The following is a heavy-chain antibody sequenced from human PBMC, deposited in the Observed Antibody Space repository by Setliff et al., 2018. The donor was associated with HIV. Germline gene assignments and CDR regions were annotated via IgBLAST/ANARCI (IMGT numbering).Heavy chain of an antibody. CDR2: ISTSGSA. V-gene: IGHV4-61*09. D-gene: IGHD6-13*01. CDR1: DDSTSSGFYN. J-gene: IGHJ6*03. Sequence: SETLSLTCTVSDDSTSSGFYNWTWIRQPAGKRLEWIGHISTSGSASYNPSLESRTTISMDTSKNYFSLRLSSVTAADTGVYYCARHRDPPGTSWIYYYYYMDLWGEGTTVTVSS. CDR3: ARHRDPPGTSWIYYYYYMDL.